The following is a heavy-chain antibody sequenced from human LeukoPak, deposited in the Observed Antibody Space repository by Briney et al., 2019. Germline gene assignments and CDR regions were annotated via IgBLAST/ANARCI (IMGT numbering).Heavy chain of an antibody. CDR3: ARDHVAMGSSYYYYGMDV. CDR1: GFTFSSYW. V-gene: IGHV3-7*01. CDR2: IKQDGSEK. J-gene: IGHJ6*02. Sequence: GGSLRLSCAASGFTFSSYWMSWVRQAPGKGLEWVANIKQDGSEKYYVDSVKGRFTISRDNAKNSLYLQMNSLRAEDTAVYYCARDHVAMGSSYYYYGMDVWGQGTTVTVSS. D-gene: IGHD5-12*01.